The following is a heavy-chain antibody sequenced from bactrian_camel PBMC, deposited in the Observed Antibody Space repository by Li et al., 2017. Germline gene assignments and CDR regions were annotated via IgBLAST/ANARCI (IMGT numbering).Heavy chain of an antibody. CDR1: GYTLGSAR. Sequence: VQLVESGGGSVETGGSLKLSCTSSGYTLGSARSAWFRQAPGKEREGVATIDSDGSTKYADSVKVRFTISKDNAKRTLYLQMNSLKPEDTAMYYCAAASSGGSCVAATPRFGYWGQGTQVTVS. CDR2: IDSDGST. D-gene: IGHD2*01. J-gene: IGHJ6*01. V-gene: IGHV3S1*01. CDR3: AAASSGGSCVAATPRFGY.